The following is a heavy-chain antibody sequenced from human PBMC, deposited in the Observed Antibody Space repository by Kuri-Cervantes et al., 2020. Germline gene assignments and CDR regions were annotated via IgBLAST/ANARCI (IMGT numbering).Heavy chain of an antibody. Sequence: ASVKVSCKASGYTFTGYYMHWVRQAPGQGLEWMGWINPNSGGTNYAQKFQGRVTMTRDTSISTAYMELRSLRSDDTAVYYCARGMGENYYDSSGYYDYWGQGTLVTVSS. D-gene: IGHD3-22*01. CDR3: ARGMGENYYDSSGYYDY. CDR2: INPNSGGT. J-gene: IGHJ4*02. CDR1: GYTFTGYY. V-gene: IGHV1-2*02.